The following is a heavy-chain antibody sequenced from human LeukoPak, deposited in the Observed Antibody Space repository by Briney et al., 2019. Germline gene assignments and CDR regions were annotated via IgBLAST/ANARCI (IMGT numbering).Heavy chain of an antibody. CDR3: ARETAGGSLGY. CDR2: IWYDGSNK. CDR1: GFTFSSAW. Sequence: GGSLRLSCAASGFTFSSAWMNWVRQAPGKGLEWVAVIWYDGSNKYYADSVKGRFTISRDNSKNTLYLQMNSLRAEDTAVYYCARETAGGSLGYWGQGTLVTVSS. V-gene: IGHV3-33*08. J-gene: IGHJ4*02. D-gene: IGHD6-13*01.